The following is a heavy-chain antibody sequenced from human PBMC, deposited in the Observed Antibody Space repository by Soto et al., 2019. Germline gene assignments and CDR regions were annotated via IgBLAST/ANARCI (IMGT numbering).Heavy chain of an antibody. CDR2: ISSSSSYI. J-gene: IGHJ4*02. V-gene: IGHV3-21*01. D-gene: IGHD5-18*01. CDR3: ARDRPGYSYARYFDY. CDR1: GFTFSSYA. Sequence: GGSLRLSCAASGFTFSSYAMNWVRQAPGKGLEWVSSISSSSSYIYYADSVKGRFTISRDNAKNSLYLQMNSLRAEDTAVYYCARDRPGYSYARYFDYRGQGTLVTVSS.